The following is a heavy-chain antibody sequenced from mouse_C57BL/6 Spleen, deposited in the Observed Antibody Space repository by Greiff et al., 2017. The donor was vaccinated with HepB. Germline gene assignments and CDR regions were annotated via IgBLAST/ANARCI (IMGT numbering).Heavy chain of an antibody. J-gene: IGHJ1*03. Sequence: EVKLVESGEGLVKPGGSLKLSCAASGFTFSSYAMSWVRQTPEKRLEWVAYISSGGDYIYYADTVKGRFTISRDNARNTLYLQMSSLKSEDTAMYYCTRDRGTTRYFDVWGTGTTVTVSS. D-gene: IGHD2-12*01. CDR2: ISSGGDYI. V-gene: IGHV5-9-1*02. CDR3: TRDRGTTRYFDV. CDR1: GFTFSSYA.